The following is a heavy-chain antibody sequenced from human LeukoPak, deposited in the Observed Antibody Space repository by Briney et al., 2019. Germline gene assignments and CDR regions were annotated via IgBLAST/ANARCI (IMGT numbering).Heavy chain of an antibody. V-gene: IGHV3-7*01. J-gene: IGHJ4*02. CDR1: GFTFSSYW. CDR2: IKQDGSEK. CDR3: ARDPGVVGASLDY. Sequence: ETGGSLRLSCAASGFTFSSYWMSWVRQAPGKGLEWVANIKQDGSEKYYVDSVKGRFTISRDNAKNSLYLQMNSLRAEDTAVYYCARDPGVVGASLDYWGQGTLVTVSS. D-gene: IGHD1-26*01.